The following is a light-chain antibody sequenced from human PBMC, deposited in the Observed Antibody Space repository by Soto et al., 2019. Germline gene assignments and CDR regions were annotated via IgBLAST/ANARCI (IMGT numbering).Light chain of an antibody. J-gene: IGLJ2*01. CDR2: DVS. V-gene: IGLV2-11*01. Sequence: QYALTQPRSVSGSPGPSVTISCTGTSSDVGGYNYVSWYQQHPGKDPKGMIYDVSERPSGVPDRFSGSKSGNTASLTISGLQAEDEADYYCCSNAGSYEVFGGGTKLTVL. CDR1: SSDVGGYNY. CDR3: CSNAGSYEV.